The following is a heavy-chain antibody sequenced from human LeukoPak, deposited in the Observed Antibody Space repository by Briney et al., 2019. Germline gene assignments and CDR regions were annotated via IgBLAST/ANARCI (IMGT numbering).Heavy chain of an antibody. D-gene: IGHD5-18*01. Sequence: SETLSLTCTVSGGSISSGGYYWSWIRQHPGKGLEWIGYIYYSGSTYYNLSLKSRVTISVDTSKNQFSLKLSSVTAADTAVYYCARAAMLRSYWFDPWGQGTLVTVSS. CDR2: IYYSGST. J-gene: IGHJ5*02. CDR1: GGSISSGGYY. CDR3: ARAAMLRSYWFDP. V-gene: IGHV4-31*03.